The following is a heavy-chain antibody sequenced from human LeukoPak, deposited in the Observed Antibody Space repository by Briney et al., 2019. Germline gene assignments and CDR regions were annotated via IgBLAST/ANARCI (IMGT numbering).Heavy chain of an antibody. D-gene: IGHD3-3*01. V-gene: IGHV4-34*01. J-gene: IGHJ4*02. CDR3: ARRRYDFWSGYYPYYFDY. Sequence: SETLSLTCAVYGGSFSGYYWSWIRQPPGKGLEWIGEINHSGSTNYNPSLKSRVTISVDTSKNQFSLKLSSVTAADTAVYYCARRRYDFWSGYYPYYFDYWGQGTLVTVSS. CDR1: GGSFSGYY. CDR2: INHSGST.